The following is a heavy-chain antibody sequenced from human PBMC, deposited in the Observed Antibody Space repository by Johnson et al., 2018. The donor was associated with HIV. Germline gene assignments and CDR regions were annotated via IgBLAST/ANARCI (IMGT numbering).Heavy chain of an antibody. CDR3: AKESKWESRTPHAFDL. CDR1: GFTFSSYG. J-gene: IGHJ3*01. Sequence: QMMLVESGGGVVQPGGSLRLSCAASGFTFSSYGMHWVRQAPGKGLEWVAFIRYGGSTDYANSVKGRFTISRDNAKNSLFLQMNSLRPEDTAVYYCAKESKWESRTPHAFDLWGQGTMVTVSS. V-gene: IGHV3-30*02. D-gene: IGHD1-26*01. CDR2: IRYGGST.